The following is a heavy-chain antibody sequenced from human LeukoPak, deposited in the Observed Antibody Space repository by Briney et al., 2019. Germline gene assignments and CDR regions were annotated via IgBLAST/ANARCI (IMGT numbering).Heavy chain of an antibody. Sequence: PSETLSLTCAVYGGSFSGYYWSWIRQPPGKGLEWIGEINHSGSTNYNPSLKSRVTISVDTSKNQFSLKLSSVTAADTAVYYCARLWFGENFNWFDPWGQGTLVTVSS. D-gene: IGHD3-10*01. CDR1: GGSFSGYY. J-gene: IGHJ5*02. CDR2: INHSGST. V-gene: IGHV4-34*01. CDR3: ARLWFGENFNWFDP.